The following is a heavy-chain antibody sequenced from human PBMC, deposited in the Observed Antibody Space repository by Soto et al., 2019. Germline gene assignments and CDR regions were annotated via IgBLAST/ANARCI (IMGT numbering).Heavy chain of an antibody. CDR3: ARGGLRFLEQNWFDP. CDR1: GGTFSSYA. D-gene: IGHD3-3*01. CDR2: IIPIFGTA. J-gene: IGHJ5*02. V-gene: IGHV1-69*12. Sequence: QVQLVQSGAEVRKPGSSVKVSSKASGGTFSSYAISWVRQAPGQGLEWMGGIIPIFGTANYAQKFQGRVTITADESTSTAYMELSSLRSEDTAVYYCARGGLRFLEQNWFDPWGQGTLVTVSS.